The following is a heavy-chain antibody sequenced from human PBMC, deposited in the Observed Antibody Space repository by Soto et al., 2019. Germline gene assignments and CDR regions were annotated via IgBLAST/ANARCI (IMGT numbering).Heavy chain of an antibody. D-gene: IGHD1-26*01. CDR2: IYYSGST. CDR1: GGSISSSSYY. V-gene: IGHV4-39*01. CDR3: ARHAEWELLLGSWFDP. Sequence: QLQLQESGPGLVKPSETLSLTCTVSGGSISSSSYYWGWIRQPPGKGLEWIGSIYYSGSTYYNPSLKSRVTISVDTSKNQFSLKLSSVTAADTAVYYCARHAEWELLLGSWFDPWGQGTLVTVSS. J-gene: IGHJ5*02.